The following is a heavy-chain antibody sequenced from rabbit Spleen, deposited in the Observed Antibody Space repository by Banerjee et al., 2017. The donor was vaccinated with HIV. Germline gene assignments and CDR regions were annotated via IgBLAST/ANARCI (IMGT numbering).Heavy chain of an antibody. CDR1: GFSFSSYYY. CDR2: IYTGSSGST. Sequence: QSLEESGGDLVKPGASLTLTCTASGFSFSSYYYMCWVRQAPGKGLEWIACIYTGSSGSTYYATWAKGRFTCSKTSSTTVTLQVTSLTAADRATYFCARDLVGVIGWNFYLWGQGTLVTVS. D-gene: IGHD2-1*01. V-gene: IGHV1S40*01. CDR3: ARDLVGVIGWNFYL. J-gene: IGHJ4*01.